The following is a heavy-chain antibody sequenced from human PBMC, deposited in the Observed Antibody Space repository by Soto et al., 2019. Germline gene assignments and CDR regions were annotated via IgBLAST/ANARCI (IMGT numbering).Heavy chain of an antibody. V-gene: IGHV1-46*01. CDR1: GYTFTSYY. CDR3: ARDGIGFYYDSSGYPFDY. J-gene: IGHJ4*02. D-gene: IGHD3-22*01. Sequence: GGSVKVSCKASGYTFTSYYMHWVRQAPGQGLEWMGIINPSGGSTSYAQKFQGRVTMTRDTSTSTVYMELSSLRSEDTAVYYCARDGIGFYYDSSGYPFDYWGQGTLVTVSS. CDR2: INPSGGST.